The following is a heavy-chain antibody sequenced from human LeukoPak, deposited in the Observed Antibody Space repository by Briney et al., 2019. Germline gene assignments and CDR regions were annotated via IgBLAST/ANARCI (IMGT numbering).Heavy chain of an antibody. Sequence: SETLSLTCAVYGGSFSGYYWSWIRQPPGKGLEWIGEINHSGSTNYNPSLKSRVTISVDTSKNQFSLKLSSVTAADTAVYYCARHSIMEWLLYFDYWGQGTLVTVSS. CDR2: INHSGST. D-gene: IGHD3-3*01. J-gene: IGHJ4*02. V-gene: IGHV4-34*01. CDR1: GGSFSGYY. CDR3: ARHSIMEWLLYFDY.